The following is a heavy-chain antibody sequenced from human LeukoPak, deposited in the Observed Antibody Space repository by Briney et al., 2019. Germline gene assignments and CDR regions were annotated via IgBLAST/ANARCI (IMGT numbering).Heavy chain of an antibody. Sequence: GGSLRLSCVASGFTFSSYWMSWVRQAPGKGLEWVANIKQDGSEKYYVDSVKGRFTISRDNSKNTLYLQMNSLRAEDTAVYYCANIAVAGRDFDYWGQGTLVTVSS. CDR3: ANIAVAGRDFDY. J-gene: IGHJ4*02. V-gene: IGHV3-7*01. CDR2: IKQDGSEK. CDR1: GFTFSSYW. D-gene: IGHD6-19*01.